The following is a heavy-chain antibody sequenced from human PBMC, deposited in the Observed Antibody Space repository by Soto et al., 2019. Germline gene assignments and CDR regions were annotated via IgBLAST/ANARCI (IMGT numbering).Heavy chain of an antibody. CDR3: ARKIAVAGNAFDI. D-gene: IGHD6-19*01. Sequence: PETLSLTCTVSGGSISSYYWSWIRQPPGKGLEWIGYIYYSGSTNYNPSLKSRVTISVDTSKNQFSLKLSSVTAADTAVYYCARKIAVAGNAFDIWGQGTMVTVSS. CDR1: GGSISSYY. CDR2: IYYSGST. V-gene: IGHV4-59*08. J-gene: IGHJ3*02.